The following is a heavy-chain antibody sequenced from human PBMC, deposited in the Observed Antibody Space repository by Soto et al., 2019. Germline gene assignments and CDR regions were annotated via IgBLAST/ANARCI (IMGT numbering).Heavy chain of an antibody. CDR3: AREFHSRDGYNPNY. D-gene: IGHD5-12*01. Sequence: SVKVSCKASGGTFSSYAISWVRQAPGQGLEWMGGIIPIFGTANYAQKFQGRVTITADESTSTAYMELSSLRSEDTAVYYCAREFHSRDGYNPNYWGQGPLVTVSS. CDR2: IIPIFGTA. J-gene: IGHJ4*02. CDR1: GGTFSSYA. V-gene: IGHV1-69*13.